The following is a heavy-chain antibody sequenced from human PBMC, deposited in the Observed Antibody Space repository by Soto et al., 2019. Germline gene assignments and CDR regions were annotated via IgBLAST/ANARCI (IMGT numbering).Heavy chain of an antibody. CDR3: ARRDMSGNDEDYFDY. CDR2: INPNNGST. Sequence: ASVKVSCKASGYTFTSYYMHWVRQAPGQGLEWMGRINPNNGSTNYAQKLQGRVTMTTDTSTSTAYMELRSLRSDDTAVYYCARRDMSGNDEDYFDYWGQGTLVTVSS. J-gene: IGHJ4*02. V-gene: IGHV1-46*01. D-gene: IGHD1-1*01. CDR1: GYTFTSYY.